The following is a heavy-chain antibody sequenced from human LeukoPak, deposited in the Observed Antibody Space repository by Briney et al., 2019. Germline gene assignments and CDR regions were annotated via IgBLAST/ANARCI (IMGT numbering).Heavy chain of an antibody. V-gene: IGHV4-34*01. J-gene: IGHJ4*02. Sequence: PSETLSLTCAVYGGSFSGYYWSWIRQPPGKGLEWIGEINHSGSTNYNPSLKSRVTISVDTSKNQFSLKLSSVTAADTAVYYCARDRKPQKSYGDYSPPYWGQGTLVAVSS. CDR3: ARDRKPQKSYGDYSPPY. CDR2: INHSGST. D-gene: IGHD4-17*01. CDR1: GGSFSGYY.